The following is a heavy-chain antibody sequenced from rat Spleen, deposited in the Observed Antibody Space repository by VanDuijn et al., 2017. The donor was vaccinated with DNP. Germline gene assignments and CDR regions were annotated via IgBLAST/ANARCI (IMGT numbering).Heavy chain of an antibody. CDR3: ARWTRYFDY. CDR2: ISYSGST. Sequence: EVQLQESGPGLVKPSQSLSLTCSVTGYSITINYWGWIRKFPGNKMEYVGHISYSGSTNYNPSLKSRISITRDTSKNLFFLHLNSVTTEDTATYYCARWTRYFDYWGQGVMVTVSS. V-gene: IGHV3-1*01. J-gene: IGHJ2*01. D-gene: IGHD1-7*01. CDR1: GYSITINY.